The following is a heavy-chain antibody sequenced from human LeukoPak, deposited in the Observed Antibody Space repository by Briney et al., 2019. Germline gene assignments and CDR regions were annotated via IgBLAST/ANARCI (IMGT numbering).Heavy chain of an antibody. CDR2: IYSGGNT. V-gene: IGHV3-53*01. D-gene: IGHD1-7*01. CDR3: ATSEWELHSDY. CDR1: GFTVSSNY. J-gene: IGHJ4*02. Sequence: GGSLRLSCAASGFTVSSNYMSWVRQAPGKGLEGVSVIYSGGNTYYADSVKGRFTVSRDNSKNTLYLQMNSLRAEDTAVYYCATSEWELHSDYWGQGTLVTVSS.